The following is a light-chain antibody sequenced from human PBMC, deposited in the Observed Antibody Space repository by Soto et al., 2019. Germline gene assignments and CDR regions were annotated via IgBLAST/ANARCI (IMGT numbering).Light chain of an antibody. CDR1: SSSVGHES. J-gene: IGLJ3*02. CDR3: GTWDTTLNVWV. V-gene: IGLV1-51*01. CDR2: DNY. Sequence: QSVLTQPPSVSAAPGQTVTISCSGSSSSVGHESVSWYQSLPGTAPKLLIYDNYKRPSGIPDRFSGSQSGTSATLGITGLQTGDEADYYCGTWDTTLNVWVFGGGPQLTVL.